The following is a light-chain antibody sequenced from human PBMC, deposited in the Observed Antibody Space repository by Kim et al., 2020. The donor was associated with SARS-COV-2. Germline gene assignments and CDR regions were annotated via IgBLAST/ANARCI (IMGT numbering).Light chain of an antibody. CDR1: SLRSYY. V-gene: IGLV3-19*01. CDR3: NSRDSNDNGV. CDR2: GKN. J-gene: IGLJ2*01. Sequence: SSELTQDPAVSVDLGQTVRSTCQGDSLRSYYATWYQQKPGQAPIVVIYGKNNRPSGIPDRFSGSSSGNTASLTITGTQSGDEADYYCNSRDSNDNGVFGG.